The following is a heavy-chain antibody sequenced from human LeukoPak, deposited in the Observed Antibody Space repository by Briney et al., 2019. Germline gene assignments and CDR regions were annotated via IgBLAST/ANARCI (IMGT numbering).Heavy chain of an antibody. CDR3: AKDDRAIAAAGYIDY. CDR1: GFTFSSYG. Sequence: GRSLRLSCAASGFTFSSYGMHWVRQAPGKGLEWVAFIRYDGSNKYYADSVKGRFTISRDNSKNTLYLQMNSLRAEDTAVYYCAKDDRAIAAAGYIDYWGQGTLVTVSS. J-gene: IGHJ4*02. V-gene: IGHV3-30*02. D-gene: IGHD6-13*01. CDR2: IRYDGSNK.